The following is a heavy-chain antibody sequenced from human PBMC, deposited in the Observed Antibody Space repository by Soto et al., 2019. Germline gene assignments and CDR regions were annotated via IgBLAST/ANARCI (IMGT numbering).Heavy chain of an antibody. CDR3: TRDYYGSGSYSS. Sequence: ASVKVSCKASGGTFSNYAISWVRQAPGQGFEWLGWMNPDSGNTGYAQKFQGRVSLTRNISITTAYMELSSLGSEDTAVYYCTRDYYGSGSYSSWGQGTLVTVSS. CDR2: MNPDSGNT. V-gene: IGHV1-8*02. CDR1: GGTFSNYA. D-gene: IGHD3-10*01. J-gene: IGHJ5*02.